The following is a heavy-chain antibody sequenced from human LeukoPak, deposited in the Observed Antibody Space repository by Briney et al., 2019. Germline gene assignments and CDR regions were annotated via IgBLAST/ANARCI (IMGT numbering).Heavy chain of an antibody. J-gene: IGHJ6*03. CDR3: ARSYSSSWYAIDYMDV. CDR1: GGSINSSYYY. CDR2: IYYSGST. D-gene: IGHD6-13*01. Sequence: SETLSLTCTVSGGSINSSYYYWGWIRQSPGKGLEWIGSIYYSGSTYYNPSLKSRVTISVDTSKNQFSLKLSSVTAVDTAVYYCARSYSSSWYAIDYMDVWGKGTTVTVSS. V-gene: IGHV4-39*07.